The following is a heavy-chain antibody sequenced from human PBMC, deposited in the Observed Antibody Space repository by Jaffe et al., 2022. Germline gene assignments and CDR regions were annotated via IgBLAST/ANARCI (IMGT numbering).Heavy chain of an antibody. CDR2: IRYDGIKK. J-gene: IGHJ5*02. CDR3: ARETSISPFDP. Sequence: QVQLVESGGGVVQPGGSLRLSCVASEFTFSASGMHWVRQAPGKGLEWVAFIRYDGIKKYADSVKGRFTISRDNSDNTLYLQMNSLRSEDTAVYYCARETSISPFDPWGQGTLVTVSS. CDR1: EFTFSASG. D-gene: IGHD2-2*01. V-gene: IGHV3-30*02.